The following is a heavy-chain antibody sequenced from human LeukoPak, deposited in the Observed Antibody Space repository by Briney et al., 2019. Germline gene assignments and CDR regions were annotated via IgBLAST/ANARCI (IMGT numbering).Heavy chain of an antibody. V-gene: IGHV3-7*01. CDR3: AREGAGGNDY. CDR1: GFTFRSYW. CDR2: IKQDGSEK. Sequence: GGSLRLSCAASGFTFRSYWMSWVRQAPGKGLEWVANIKQDGSEKDYVDSVKGRFTISRGNAKNSLYLEMNSLSGEDTAVYYCAREGAGGNDYWGQGTLVTVSS. D-gene: IGHD4-23*01. J-gene: IGHJ4*02.